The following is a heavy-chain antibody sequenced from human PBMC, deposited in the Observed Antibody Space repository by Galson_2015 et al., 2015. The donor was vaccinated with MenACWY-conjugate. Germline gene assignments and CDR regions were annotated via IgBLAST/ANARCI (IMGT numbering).Heavy chain of an antibody. D-gene: IGHD3-16*01. CDR3: ARSYVPGSDRKNYYM. V-gene: IGHV3-7*03. CDR2: IKYDGGEK. CDR1: GFTFSNYW. Sequence: SLRLSCAASGFTFSNYWMTWVRQAPGKGLEWVANIKYDGGEKHYVDSVKGRFTISRDNAKNSLYLQLNSLRAEDTALYYCARSYVPGSDRKNYYM. J-gene: IGHJ6*03.